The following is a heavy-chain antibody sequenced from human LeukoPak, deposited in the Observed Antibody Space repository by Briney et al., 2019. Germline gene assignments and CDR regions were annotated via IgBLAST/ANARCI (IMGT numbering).Heavy chain of an antibody. Sequence: GGSLRLSCAASGFTFDDYAMHWVRQAPGKGLEWVSGISWNSGSIGYADSVKGRFTISRDNAKNSLYLQMNSLRAEDMALYYCAKEGKYCSSTSCPFDYWGQGTLVTVSS. CDR2: ISWNSGSI. J-gene: IGHJ4*02. D-gene: IGHD2-2*01. V-gene: IGHV3-9*03. CDR3: AKEGKYCSSTSCPFDY. CDR1: GFTFDDYA.